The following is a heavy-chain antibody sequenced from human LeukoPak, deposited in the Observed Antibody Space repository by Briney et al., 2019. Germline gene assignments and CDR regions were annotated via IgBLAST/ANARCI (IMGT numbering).Heavy chain of an antibody. D-gene: IGHD4-11*01. V-gene: IGHV4-39*01. J-gene: IGHJ4*02. CDR3: ARLHDSSGGDY. Sequence: SETLSPTCTVSGGSISSSSYYWGWLRQPPGRGLEWIASIFYTGITYYTPSLKSRVTISVDTSKSQFSLKLSSVTAADTAVYYCARLHDSSGGDYWGQGTLVTVSS. CDR2: IFYTGIT. CDR1: GGSISSSSYY.